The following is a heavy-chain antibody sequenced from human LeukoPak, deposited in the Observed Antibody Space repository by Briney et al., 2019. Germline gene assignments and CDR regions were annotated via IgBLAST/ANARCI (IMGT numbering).Heavy chain of an antibody. D-gene: IGHD6-19*01. V-gene: IGHV4-39*01. J-gene: IGHJ4*02. Sequence: SETLSLTCTVSGGSISSTSYYWGWIRQPPGKGLEWTGSIYYSGSTYYNPSLKSRVTISVDTSKNQFSLRLSSVTAADTAVYYCASGLRAIAVTGTWGLFDYWGQGTLVTVSS. CDR2: IYYSGST. CDR3: ASGLRAIAVTGTWGLFDY. CDR1: GGSISSTSYY.